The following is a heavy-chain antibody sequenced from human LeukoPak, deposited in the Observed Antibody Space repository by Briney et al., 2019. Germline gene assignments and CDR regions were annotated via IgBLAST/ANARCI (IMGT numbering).Heavy chain of an antibody. D-gene: IGHD2-2*01. J-gene: IGHJ6*03. V-gene: IGHV4-4*07. Sequence: SETLSLTCTVSGGPISSYYWSRIRQPAGKGLEWIGRIYTSGSTNYNPSLKSRVTMSVDTSKNQFSLKLSSVTAADTAVYYCARQVGVVVPAAPEGDYYYYYYMDVWGKGTTVTVSS. CDR3: ARQVGVVVPAAPEGDYYYYYYMDV. CDR1: GGPISSYY. CDR2: IYTSGST.